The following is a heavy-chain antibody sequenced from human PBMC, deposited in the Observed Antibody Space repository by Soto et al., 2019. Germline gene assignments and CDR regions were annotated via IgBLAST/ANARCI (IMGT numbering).Heavy chain of an antibody. CDR1: GFSFSSYG. J-gene: IGHJ5*02. CDR3: ARGQDDYGDSDVWFDP. D-gene: IGHD4-17*01. CDR2: ISGGGDST. V-gene: IGHV3-23*01. Sequence: EEQLLESGGGLVQPGGSLRLSCAASGFSFSSYGMSWVRQAPGKGLEWVSGISGGGDSTSYADSVKGRFTISRDKSKNTLYLQMNSLRAEDTAVYYCARGQDDYGDSDVWFDPWGQGTLVSVSS.